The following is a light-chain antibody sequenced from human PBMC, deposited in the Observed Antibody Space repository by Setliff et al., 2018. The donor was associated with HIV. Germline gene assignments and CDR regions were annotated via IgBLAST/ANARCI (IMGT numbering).Light chain of an antibody. V-gene: IGLV2-14*01. CDR1: TSDVGGYNY. CDR3: SSYAITNTRP. CDR2: EVR. J-gene: IGLJ1*01. Sequence: SVLTQPASVSGSPGQSITISCTGTTSDVGGYNYVSWYQQHPGKAPKLIIYEVRNRPSGVSNRFSGSKSGNTASLTISGLQAEDEADYYCSSYAITNTRPFGTGTKVT.